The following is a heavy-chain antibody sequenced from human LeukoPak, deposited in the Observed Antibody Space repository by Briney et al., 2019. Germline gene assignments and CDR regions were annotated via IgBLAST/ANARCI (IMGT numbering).Heavy chain of an antibody. CDR2: ISGSGGST. J-gene: IGHJ3*02. D-gene: IGHD4-17*01. Sequence: PGGCLGLSCAASEFTFSTYGMSWVRQAPGKGLEWVSSISGSGGSTQYADSVQGRFAISRDNSNNTLYLQMNSLRVEDTAMYFCARDPNGDYIGTFDMWGRGTMVSVSS. CDR1: EFTFSTYG. CDR3: ARDPNGDYIGTFDM. V-gene: IGHV3-23*01.